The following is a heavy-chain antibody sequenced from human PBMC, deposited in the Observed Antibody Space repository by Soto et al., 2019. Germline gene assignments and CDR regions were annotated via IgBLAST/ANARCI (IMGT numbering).Heavy chain of an antibody. CDR3: ANQISMVRGANYYGMDV. D-gene: IGHD3-10*01. CDR2: IIPIFGTA. Sequence: SVKVSCKASGGTFSSYAISWVRQAPGQGLEWMGGIIPIFGTANYAQKFQGRVTITADESTSTAYMELSSLRSEDTAVYYCANQISMVRGANYYGMDVWGQGTTVTVSS. V-gene: IGHV1-69*13. J-gene: IGHJ6*02. CDR1: GGTFSSYA.